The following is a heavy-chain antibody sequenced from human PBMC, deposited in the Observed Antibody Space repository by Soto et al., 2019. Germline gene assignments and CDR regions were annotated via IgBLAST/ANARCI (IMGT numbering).Heavy chain of an antibody. V-gene: IGHV3-7*01. J-gene: IGHJ4*02. CDR3: ARELERVFDY. CDR1: GLTFSSYW. D-gene: IGHD1-1*01. CDR2: IKQDGRNK. Sequence: GGSLRLSCAASGLTFSSYWMSWVRQAPRKGLEWVANIKQDGRNKYYADSVKGRFTISRDNSKNTLYLQMNSLRIEDTAVYYCARELERVFDYWGQGTLVTVSS.